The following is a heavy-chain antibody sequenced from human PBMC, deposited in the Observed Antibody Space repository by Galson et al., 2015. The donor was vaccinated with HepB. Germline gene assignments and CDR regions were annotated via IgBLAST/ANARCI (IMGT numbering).Heavy chain of an antibody. Sequence: SLRLSCAASGFTFSSYSMIWVRQAPGQGLEWVSFISSSSSYIYYADSVKGRFTISRDNAKNSLYLQMNSLRAEDTAVYYCARGYDILTGYFSRFPADYWGQGTLVTVSS. J-gene: IGHJ4*02. CDR1: GFTFSSYS. D-gene: IGHD3-9*01. V-gene: IGHV3-21*01. CDR2: ISSSSSYI. CDR3: ARGYDILTGYFSRFPADY.